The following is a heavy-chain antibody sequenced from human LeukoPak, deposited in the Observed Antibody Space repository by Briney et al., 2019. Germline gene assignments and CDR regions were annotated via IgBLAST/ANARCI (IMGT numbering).Heavy chain of an antibody. CDR2: INPNSGGT. D-gene: IGHD3-3*01. CDR1: GYTFTGYY. J-gene: IGHJ6*02. Sequence: GASVKVSCKASGYTFTGYYMHWVRQAPGQGLEWMGWINPNSGGTNYAQKFQGRVTMTRDTSISTAYMELSSLRSDDTAVYYCARSTIFGVVIQKGYGMDVWGQGTTVTVSS. CDR3: ARSTIFGVVIQKGYGMDV. V-gene: IGHV1-2*02.